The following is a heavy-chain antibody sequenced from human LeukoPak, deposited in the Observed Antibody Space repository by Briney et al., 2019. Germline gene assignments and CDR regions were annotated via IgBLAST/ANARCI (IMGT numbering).Heavy chain of an antibody. J-gene: IGHJ4*02. Sequence: SQTLSLACTVSGGSISSGGYYWSWIRQHPGKGLEWIGYIYYSGSTYYNPSLKSRVTISVGTSKNQFSLKLSSVTAADTAVYYCAREGGYCSSTSCYHPAFDYWGQGTLVTVSS. CDR3: AREGGYCSSTSCYHPAFDY. CDR2: IYYSGST. D-gene: IGHD2-2*01. CDR1: GGSISSGGYY. V-gene: IGHV4-31*03.